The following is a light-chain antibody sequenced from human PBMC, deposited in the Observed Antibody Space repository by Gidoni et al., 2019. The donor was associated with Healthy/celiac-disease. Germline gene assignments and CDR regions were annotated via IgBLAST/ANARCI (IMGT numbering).Light chain of an antibody. V-gene: IGLV3-9*01. J-gene: IGLJ3*02. CDR2: RDS. Sequence: SYELTQPLSVSVALGQTARITCGGNNIGSKNVHLYQQKPGQAPLLVICRDSNRPSGIPERFSGSNSGNTATLTISRAQAGDEADYYCQVWDSSTWVFGGGTKLTVL. CDR3: QVWDSSTWV. CDR1: NIGSKN.